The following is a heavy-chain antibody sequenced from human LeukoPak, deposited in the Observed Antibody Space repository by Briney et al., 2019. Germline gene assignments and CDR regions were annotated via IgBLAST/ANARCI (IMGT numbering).Heavy chain of an antibody. J-gene: IGHJ2*01. Sequence: PSETLSLTCAVYGGSFSGYYWSWIRQPPGKGLEWIGEINHSGSTNYNPSLKSRVTISVDTSKIQFSLKLSSVTAADTAVYYCARVPQEWLVWYFDLWGRGTLVTVSS. CDR3: ARVPQEWLVWYFDL. V-gene: IGHV4-34*01. CDR2: INHSGST. D-gene: IGHD6-19*01. CDR1: GGSFSGYY.